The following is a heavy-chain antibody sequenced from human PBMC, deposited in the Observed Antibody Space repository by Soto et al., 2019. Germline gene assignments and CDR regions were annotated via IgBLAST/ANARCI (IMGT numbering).Heavy chain of an antibody. J-gene: IGHJ5*02. CDR1: GFTFSSDA. V-gene: IGHV3-23*01. CDR2: ISGSGGST. Sequence: EVQLLESGGGLVQPGGSLRLSCAASGFTFSSDAMSWVRQAPGKGLEWVSAISGSGGSTYDADSVKGRFTISRDNPKHTVYLPMNRLRAEDTAVYYCALEHYDFWSGLVGWFDPWGQGTLVTVSS. CDR3: ALEHYDFWSGLVGWFDP. D-gene: IGHD3-3*01.